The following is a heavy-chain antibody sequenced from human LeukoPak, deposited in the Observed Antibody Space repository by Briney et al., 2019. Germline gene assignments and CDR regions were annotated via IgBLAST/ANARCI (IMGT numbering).Heavy chain of an antibody. D-gene: IGHD4-17*01. CDR3: ARDFAPGERWFDP. V-gene: IGHV4-39*07. Sequence: PGGSLRLSCAASGFTFSSYWISWVRQAPGKGLEWIGSIYYSGSTYYNPSLKSRVTISVDTSKNQFSLKLSSVTAADTAVYYCARDFAPGERWFDPWGQGTLVTVSS. CDR2: IYYSGST. J-gene: IGHJ5*02. CDR1: GFTFSSYW.